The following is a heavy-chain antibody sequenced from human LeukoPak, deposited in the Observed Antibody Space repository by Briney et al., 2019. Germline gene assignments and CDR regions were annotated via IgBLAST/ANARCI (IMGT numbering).Heavy chain of an antibody. CDR1: GFTFSSYA. Sequence: PGGSLRLSCAASGFTFSSYAMHWVRQAPGKGLEWVAVISYDGSNKYYADSVKGRFTISRDNSKNTLYLQMNSLRAEDTAGYYCARGGYCSGGSCYSARDTAMVPLDYWGQGTLVTVSS. D-gene: IGHD2-15*01. J-gene: IGHJ4*02. CDR3: ARGGYCSGGSCYSARDTAMVPLDY. CDR2: ISYDGSNK. V-gene: IGHV3-30*04.